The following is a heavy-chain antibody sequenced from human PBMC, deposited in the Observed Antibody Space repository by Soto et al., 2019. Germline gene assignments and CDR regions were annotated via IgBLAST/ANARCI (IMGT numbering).Heavy chain of an antibody. CDR3: ARQPGIAAADNYYYYGMDV. V-gene: IGHV5-10-1*01. CDR2: IDPSDSYT. D-gene: IGHD6-13*01. Sequence: GESLKISCKGSGYSFTSYWISWVRQMPGKGLEWMRRIDPSDSYTNYSPSFQGHVTISADKSISTAYLQWSSLKASDTAMYYCARQPGIAAADNYYYYGMDVWGQGTTVTVSS. J-gene: IGHJ6*02. CDR1: GYSFTSYW.